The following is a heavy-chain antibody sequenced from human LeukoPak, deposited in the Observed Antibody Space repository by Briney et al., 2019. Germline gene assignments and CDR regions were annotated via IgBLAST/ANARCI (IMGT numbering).Heavy chain of an antibody. J-gene: IGHJ6*02. Sequence: GASVKVSCKASGYTFTSYGISWVRQAPGQGLEWMGRIIPILGIANYAQKFQGRVTITADKSTSTAYMELSSLRSEDTAVYYCASSGSTIYDCSGGSCYSMDVWGQGTTVTVSS. V-gene: IGHV1-69*04. CDR1: GYTFTSYG. D-gene: IGHD2-15*01. CDR2: IIPILGIA. CDR3: ASSGSTIYDCSGGSCYSMDV.